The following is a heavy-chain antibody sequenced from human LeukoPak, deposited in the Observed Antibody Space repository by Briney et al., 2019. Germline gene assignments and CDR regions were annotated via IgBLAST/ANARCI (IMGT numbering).Heavy chain of an antibody. CDR2: IYYSGST. J-gene: IGHJ6*03. D-gene: IGHD2-2*01. CDR3: ARDRGSRASAINQQDDYYYYYYMDV. Sequence: PSETLSLTCTVSGGSTSSGGYYWSWIRQHPGKGLEWIGYIYYSGSTYYNPSLKSRVTLSVDTSKNQFSLKLSSVTAADTAVYYCARDRGSRASAINQQDDYYYYYYMDVWGKGTTVTVSS. CDR1: GGSTSSGGYY. V-gene: IGHV4-31*03.